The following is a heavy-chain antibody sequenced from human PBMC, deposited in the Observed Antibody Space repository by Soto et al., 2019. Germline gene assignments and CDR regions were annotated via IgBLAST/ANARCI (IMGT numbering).Heavy chain of an antibody. D-gene: IGHD6-19*01. Sequence: SETLSLTCTVSGGSISSYYWSWIRQPPGKGLEWIGYIYYSGSTNYNPSLKSRVTISVDTSKNQFSLKLSSVTAADTAVYYCVKDYARGAGQNYWGQGTLVTVSS. CDR2: IYYSGST. CDR3: VKDYARGAGQNY. CDR1: GGSISSYY. J-gene: IGHJ4*02. V-gene: IGHV4-59*12.